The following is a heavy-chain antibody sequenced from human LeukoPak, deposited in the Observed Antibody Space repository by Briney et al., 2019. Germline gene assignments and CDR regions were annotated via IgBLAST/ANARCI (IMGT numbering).Heavy chain of an antibody. V-gene: IGHV4-30-2*01. CDR1: GGSISSGGYY. CDR3: ARDLLRLGELFSSSGNAFDY. D-gene: IGHD3-16*01. J-gene: IGHJ4*02. Sequence: PSQTLSLTCTVSGGSISSGGYYWSWIRQPPGKGLEWIGYISHSGSTYYNPSLKSRVTISVDTSKNQFSLKLSSVTAADTAVYYCARDLLRLGELFSSSGNAFDYWGQGTLVTVSS. CDR2: ISHSGST.